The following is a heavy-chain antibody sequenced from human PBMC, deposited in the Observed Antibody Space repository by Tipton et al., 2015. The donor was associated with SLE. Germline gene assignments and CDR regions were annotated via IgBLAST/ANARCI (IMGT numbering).Heavy chain of an antibody. CDR1: GGSVSSGSYY. CDR3: ARGWGNIAARTYFDH. CDR2: IYTSGST. Sequence: TLSLTCPVSGGSVSSGSYYWSWIRQPAGKGLEWIGRIYTSGSTNHNPSLKSRVTISVDTSKNQLSLKLSSVTAADTAVYYCARGWGNIAARTYFDHWGQGTLVTVSS. J-gene: IGHJ4*02. D-gene: IGHD6-6*01. V-gene: IGHV4-61*02.